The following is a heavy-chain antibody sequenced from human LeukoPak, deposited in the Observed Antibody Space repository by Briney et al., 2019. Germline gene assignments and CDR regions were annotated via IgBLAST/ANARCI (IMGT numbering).Heavy chain of an antibody. Sequence: GGSLRLSCAASGFTFSSYSMNWVRQAPGKGLEWVSYISTSSSTIHYADSVKGRFTISRDNAKNSLYLQMNSLRDEDTAVYFCAKILYGDNADYWAREPWSPSPQ. D-gene: IGHD4-17*01. CDR2: ISTSSSTI. V-gene: IGHV3-48*02. CDR1: GFTFSSYS. J-gene: IGHJ4*02. CDR3: AKILYGDNADY.